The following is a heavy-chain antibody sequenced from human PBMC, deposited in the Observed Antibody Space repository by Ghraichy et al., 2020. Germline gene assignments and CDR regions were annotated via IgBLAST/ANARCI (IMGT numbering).Heavy chain of an antibody. D-gene: IGHD1-26*01. Sequence: ASVKVSCKVSGYTLTELSMHWVRQAPGKGLEWMGGFDPIDGERIYAQKFQGRVTLTEDSSTQTSYMELSSLRSEDRAVYYCATGLSIVGDIRGLAVWGQGTTVTVSS. J-gene: IGHJ6*02. V-gene: IGHV1-24*01. CDR2: FDPIDGER. CDR1: GYTLTELS. CDR3: ATGLSIVGDIRGLAV.